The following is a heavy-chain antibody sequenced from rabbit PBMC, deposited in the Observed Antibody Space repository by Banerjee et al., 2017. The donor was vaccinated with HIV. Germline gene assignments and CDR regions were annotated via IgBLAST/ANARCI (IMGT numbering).Heavy chain of an antibody. CDR1: GFSFSSGYY. CDR2: IYVGSSVST. V-gene: IGHV1S40*01. D-gene: IGHD7-1*01. J-gene: IGHJ4*01. CDR3: ARDFFPVYAGYAGYGYFNL. Sequence: QSLEESGGDLVKPGASLTLTCTASGFSFSSGYYMCWVRQAPGKGLEWIACIYVGSSVSTYYASWAKGRFTISKTSSTTVTLQMTSLTAADTATYFCARDFFPVYAGYAGYGYFNLWGQGTLVTVS.